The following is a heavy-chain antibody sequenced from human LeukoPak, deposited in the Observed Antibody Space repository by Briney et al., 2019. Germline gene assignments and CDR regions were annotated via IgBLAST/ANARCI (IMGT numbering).Heavy chain of an antibody. CDR1: GFTFVSYV. Sequence: PGGSLRLSCAASGFTFVSYVMTWVRQAPGKGLEWVSGIGTSGRSTYYADSVKGRFTISRDNSKNTLYLQMNSLRAKDTALYYCAKESGNAFNDPFDMWGQGTMVIVSS. J-gene: IGHJ3*02. CDR2: IGTSGRST. V-gene: IGHV3-23*01. CDR3: AKESGNAFNDPFDM. D-gene: IGHD3-16*01.